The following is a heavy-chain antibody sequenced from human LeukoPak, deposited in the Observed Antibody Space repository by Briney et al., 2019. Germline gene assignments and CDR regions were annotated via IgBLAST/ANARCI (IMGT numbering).Heavy chain of an antibody. J-gene: IGHJ4*02. V-gene: IGHV1-2*02. Sequence: ASVKVSCKASGYTFTGYYMHWVRQAPGQGLEWMGWINPNSGGTNYAKKFQGRVTMTRDTSISTAYMELSRLRSDDTAVYYCARAGVRSGWYVNWGQGTLVTVSS. CDR1: GYTFTGYY. CDR3: ARAGVRSGWYVN. CDR2: INPNSGGT. D-gene: IGHD6-19*01.